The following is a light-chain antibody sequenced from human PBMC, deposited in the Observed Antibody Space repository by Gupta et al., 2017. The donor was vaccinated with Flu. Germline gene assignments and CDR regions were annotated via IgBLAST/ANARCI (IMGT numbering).Light chain of an antibody. CDR3: ASYTPTSTWV. J-gene: IGLJ3*02. V-gene: IGLV2-14*01. Sequence: QSALTQPASVSGSPGQSITISCTGTSSDVGGYNYVSWYQQHPGKAPQLIIYEVTDRPSGVSNRFSGSKSGNTASLTISGLQAEDEADYFCASYTPTSTWVFGGGTKLTVL. CDR2: EVT. CDR1: SSDVGGYNY.